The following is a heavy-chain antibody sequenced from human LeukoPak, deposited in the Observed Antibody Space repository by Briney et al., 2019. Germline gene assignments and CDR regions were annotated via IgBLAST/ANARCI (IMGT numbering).Heavy chain of an antibody. CDR3: ARVKYYYDFWSGYYTPGYYYYGMDV. CDR2: MNPNSGNT. D-gene: IGHD3-3*01. J-gene: IGHJ6*02. V-gene: IGHV1-8*01. Sequence: ASVKVSCKASGYTFTSYDINWVRQATGQGLEWMGWMNPNSGNTGYAQKFQSRVTMTRNTSISTAYMELSSLRSEDTAVYYCARVKYYYDFWSGYYTPGYYYYGMDVWGQGTTVTVSS. CDR1: GYTFTSYD.